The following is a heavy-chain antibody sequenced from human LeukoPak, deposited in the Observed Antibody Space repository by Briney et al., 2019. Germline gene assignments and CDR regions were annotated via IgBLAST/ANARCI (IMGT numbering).Heavy chain of an antibody. CDR1: GITLSNYG. J-gene: IGHJ4*02. Sequence: GGSLRLSCAVSGITLSNYGMTWVRQAPGKGLEWVAGISDTGKKTNYADSVTGRFTISRDNPQNTLYLQMNSLRAEHTAVYFCAKRGVVIRVILVGFHKEAYYFDSWGQGALVTVSS. CDR2: ISDTGKKT. V-gene: IGHV3-23*01. CDR3: AKRGVVIRVILVGFHKEAYYFDS. D-gene: IGHD3-22*01.